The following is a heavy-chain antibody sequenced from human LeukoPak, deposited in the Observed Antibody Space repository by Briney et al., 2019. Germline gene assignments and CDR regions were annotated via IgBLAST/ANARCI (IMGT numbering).Heavy chain of an antibody. V-gene: IGHV1-69*06. CDR2: IIPIFGTA. Sequence: SVKVSCKASGGTFSSYAISWVRQAPGQGLEWMGGIIPIFGTANYAQKVQGRATITAEKSTSTAYMELRSLRSEERAVYYCASGPDTAMVPDAFDIWGHGTMVTVSS. D-gene: IGHD5-18*01. CDR1: GGTFSSYA. CDR3: ASGPDTAMVPDAFDI. J-gene: IGHJ3*02.